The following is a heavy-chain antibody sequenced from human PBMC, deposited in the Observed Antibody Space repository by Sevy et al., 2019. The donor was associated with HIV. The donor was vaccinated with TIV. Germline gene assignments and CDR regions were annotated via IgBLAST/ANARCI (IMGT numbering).Heavy chain of an antibody. CDR2: ISYDGSNK. V-gene: IGHV3-30*04. CDR1: GFTFSSYA. D-gene: IGHD3-3*01. CDR3: ARVVWRFLAYGMDV. Sequence: QLGGSLRLSCAASGFTFSSYAMHWVRQAPGKGLEWVAVISYDGSNKYYADSVKGRFTISRDNSKNTLYLQMNSLRAEDTAVYYCARVVWRFLAYGMDVWGQGTTVTVSS. J-gene: IGHJ6*02.